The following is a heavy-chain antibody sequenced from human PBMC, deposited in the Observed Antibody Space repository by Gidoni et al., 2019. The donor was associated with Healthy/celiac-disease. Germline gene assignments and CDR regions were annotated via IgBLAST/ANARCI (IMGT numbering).Heavy chain of an antibody. D-gene: IGHD1-26*01. CDR3: ARDIVGAKRRFDY. Sequence: EVQLVESGGGLVQPGGSLRLSCAASGFTFSSYEMNWVRQAPGKGLEWVSYIRSSGSTIYYADSVKGRFTISRDNAKNSLYLQMNSLRAEDTAVYYCARDIVGAKRRFDYWGQGTLVTVSS. V-gene: IGHV3-48*03. CDR2: IRSSGSTI. J-gene: IGHJ4*02. CDR1: GFTFSSYE.